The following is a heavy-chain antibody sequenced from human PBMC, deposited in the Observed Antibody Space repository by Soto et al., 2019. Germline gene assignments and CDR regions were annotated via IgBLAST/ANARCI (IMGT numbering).Heavy chain of an antibody. Sequence: GGSLRLSCAASGFTFSSYWMSWVRQAPGKGLEWVANIKQDGSEKYYVDSVKGRFTISRDNAKNSLYLQMNSLRAEDTAVYYCATTQGDIAAAGPLVYYYYCGMDVWGQGTTVTVSS. D-gene: IGHD6-13*01. CDR3: ATTQGDIAAAGPLVYYYYCGMDV. J-gene: IGHJ6*02. V-gene: IGHV3-7*01. CDR2: IKQDGSEK. CDR1: GFTFSSYW.